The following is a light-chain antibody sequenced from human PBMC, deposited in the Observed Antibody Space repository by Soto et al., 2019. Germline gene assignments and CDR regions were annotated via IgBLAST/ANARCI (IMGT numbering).Light chain of an antibody. Sequence: DIQMTQSPSTLSASVGDRVTITCRASQSISSWLAWYQQKPGKAPKLRIYEASSSEIGVPPRFSGSGFGTEFTLTISSLQPDDFATYYCQHYKESSTFGQGTRLEIK. CDR2: EAS. J-gene: IGKJ1*01. CDR3: QHYKESST. V-gene: IGKV1-5*03. CDR1: QSISSW.